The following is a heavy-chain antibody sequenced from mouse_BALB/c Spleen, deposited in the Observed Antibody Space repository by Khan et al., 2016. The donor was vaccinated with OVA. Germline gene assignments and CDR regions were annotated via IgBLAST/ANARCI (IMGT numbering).Heavy chain of an antibody. V-gene: IGHV9-4*02. CDR1: GYTFTTAG. CDR2: INTHSGVP. J-gene: IGHJ4*01. D-gene: IGHD2-12*01. CDR3: AREGEEYYRGNGGAMEY. Sequence: QIQLVQSGPELKKPGETVRISCKASGYTFTTAGIQCVQKMLGKGLMWIGWINTHSGVPKYAEDLKGRFAFSLEISVNTAYLQITYLKNEDTATYFCAREGEEYYRGNGGAMEYWGQGTSVTVSS.